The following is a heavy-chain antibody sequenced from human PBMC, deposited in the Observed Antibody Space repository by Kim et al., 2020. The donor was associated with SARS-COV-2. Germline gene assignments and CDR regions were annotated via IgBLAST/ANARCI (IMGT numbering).Heavy chain of an antibody. CDR2: IYSSGST. D-gene: IGHD3-22*01. J-gene: IGHJ4*02. CDR3: ARQGGYDSPLAH. Sequence: SETLSLTCTVSGGSISNYYWSWIRQPPGKGLEWIGYIYSSGSTNYNPSLKSRVTISVDTSKNQFSLKLTSVTAADTAVYYCARQGGYDSPLAHWGQGTLV. CDR1: GGSISNYY. V-gene: IGHV4-59*08.